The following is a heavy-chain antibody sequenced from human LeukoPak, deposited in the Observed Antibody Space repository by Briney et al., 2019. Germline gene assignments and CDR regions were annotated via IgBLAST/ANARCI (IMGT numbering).Heavy chain of an antibody. Sequence: SETLSLTCAVSGGSISSYYWSWIWQPPGKGLEWVGYIYYSGSTNYNPSLKSRVTISVDTSKNQFSLKLSSVTAADTAVYYCARGGPWTRALWFGELPFDYWGQGTLVTVSS. V-gene: IGHV4-59*01. CDR1: GGSISSYY. CDR3: ARGGPWTRALWFGELPFDY. J-gene: IGHJ4*02. D-gene: IGHD3-10*01. CDR2: IYYSGST.